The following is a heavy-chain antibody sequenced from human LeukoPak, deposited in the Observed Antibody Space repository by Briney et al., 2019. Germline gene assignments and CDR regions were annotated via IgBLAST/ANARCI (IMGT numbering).Heavy chain of an antibody. CDR2: IYHSEST. J-gene: IGHJ5*02. CDR3: ARAGTEWEFDP. V-gene: IGHV4-38-2*02. D-gene: IGHD1-26*01. CDR1: GSFISSAYY. Sequence: PSETLSLTCTVSGSFISSAYYWGWIRQPPGKGLEWIGNIYHSESTYYNPSLKSRVTISVDTSKNQFSLKLSSVTAADTAVYYCARAGTEWEFDPWGQGTLVTVSS.